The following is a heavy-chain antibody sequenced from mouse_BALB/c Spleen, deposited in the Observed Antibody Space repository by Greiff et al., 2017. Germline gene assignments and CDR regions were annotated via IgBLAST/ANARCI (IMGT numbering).Heavy chain of an antibody. Sequence: EVQGVESGGGLVQPGGSLKLSCAASGFTFSSYTMSWVRQTPEKRLEWVAYISNGGGSTYYPDTVKGRFTISRDNAKNTLYLQMSSLKSEDTAMYYCARQLTGTPMDYWGQGTSVTVSS. CDR3: ARQLTGTPMDY. D-gene: IGHD4-1*01. CDR1: GFTFSSYT. V-gene: IGHV5-12-2*01. J-gene: IGHJ4*01. CDR2: ISNGGGST.